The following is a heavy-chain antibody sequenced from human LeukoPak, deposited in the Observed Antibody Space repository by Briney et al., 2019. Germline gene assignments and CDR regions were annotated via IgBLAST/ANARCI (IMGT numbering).Heavy chain of an antibody. CDR1: GYTFTGYY. V-gene: IGHV1-2*02. CDR3: ARANALYCSSTSCLFDY. CDR2: INPNSGGT. Sequence: AGSVKVSCKASGYTFTGYYMHWVRQAPGQGLEWMAWINPNSGGTYYAQNFHDRITMTRDTSISTAYMELSRLRSDDTAIYYCARANALYCSSTSCLFDYWGQGTLVTVSS. D-gene: IGHD2-2*01. J-gene: IGHJ4*02.